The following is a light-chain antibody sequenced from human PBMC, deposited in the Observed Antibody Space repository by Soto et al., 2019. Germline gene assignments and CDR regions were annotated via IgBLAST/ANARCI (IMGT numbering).Light chain of an antibody. CDR2: GAS. J-gene: IGKJ2*02. Sequence: TVFTRTPRTLSLSPRQRAILSCRASHSVISSSLAWYQQRPGRAPRLLIYGASRRATGITDRCSGSRWATAVSLTTSRLVEHEYVAFYCHQYYGSPTWTFGQGTKLDIK. CDR3: HQYYGSPTWT. V-gene: IGKV3-20*01. CDR1: HSVISSS.